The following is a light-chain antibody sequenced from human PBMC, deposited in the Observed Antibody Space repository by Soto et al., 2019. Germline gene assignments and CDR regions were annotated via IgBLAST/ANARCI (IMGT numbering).Light chain of an antibody. CDR3: EAWDDSLNGYV. V-gene: IGLV1-44*01. CDR1: SSNIGSNT. Sequence: QSVLTQPPSASGTPGQRVTISCSGSSSNIGSNTVNWYQQLPGTAPKLLIYSNNQRPSGVPDRFSGSKSGTSASLAIRGLQSEDEADYYCEAWDDSLNGYVFGSGTKVT. CDR2: SNN. J-gene: IGLJ1*01.